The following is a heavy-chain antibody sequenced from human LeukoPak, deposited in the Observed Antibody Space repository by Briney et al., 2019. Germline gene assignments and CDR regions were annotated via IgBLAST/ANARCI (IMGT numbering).Heavy chain of an antibody. Sequence: GGSLRLSCAASGFTFSSYAMSWVRQAPGKGLEWVSAISGSGGSTYYADSVKGRFTISRDNAKNSLHLQMSSLRAEDTAVYYCARQIDMDVWGQGTRSPSP. V-gene: IGHV3-23*01. J-gene: IGHJ6*02. CDR3: ARQIDMDV. CDR1: GFTFSSYA. CDR2: ISGSGGST.